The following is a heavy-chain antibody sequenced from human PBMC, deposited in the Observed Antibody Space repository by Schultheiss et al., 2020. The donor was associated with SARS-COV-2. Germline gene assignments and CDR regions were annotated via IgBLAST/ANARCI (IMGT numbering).Heavy chain of an antibody. Sequence: GGSLRLSCAASGFSFSTYAMYWVRQAPGMGLEWVAVISYDGSDKYYADSVKGRFTISRDNSKNTLYLQMNSLRAEDTAVYYCAREVVGYGDYPDAFDIWGQGTVVTVSS. CDR3: AREVVGYGDYPDAFDI. CDR1: GFSFSTYA. V-gene: IGHV3-30*07. J-gene: IGHJ3*02. CDR2: ISYDGSDK. D-gene: IGHD4-17*01.